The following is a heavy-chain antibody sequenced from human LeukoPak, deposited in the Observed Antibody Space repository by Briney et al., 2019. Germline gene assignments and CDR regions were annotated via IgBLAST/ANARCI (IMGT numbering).Heavy chain of an antibody. CDR1: GYTFTSYY. D-gene: IGHD3-16*02. CDR3: ARPNRQSLYFYYMDV. Sequence: ASVKVSCKASGYTFTSYYMHWVRQAPGQGLEWMGIINPSGGSTSYAQKFQGRVTMTRDMSTSTVYMELSSLRSEDTAVYYCARPNRQSLYFYYMDVWGTGTTVAVSS. CDR2: INPSGGST. V-gene: IGHV1-46*01. J-gene: IGHJ6*03.